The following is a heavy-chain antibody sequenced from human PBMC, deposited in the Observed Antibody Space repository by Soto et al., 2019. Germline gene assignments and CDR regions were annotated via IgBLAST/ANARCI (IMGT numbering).Heavy chain of an antibody. Sequence: QVQLVQSGAEVKKPGASVKVSCKASGYTFTSYDINWVRQATGQGLEWMGWMNPNSGNTGYAQKFQGRVTMTRNTSISTAYMELSSLRSEDTAVYYCARGWYCSSTSCSNFDYWGQGTLVTVSS. J-gene: IGHJ4*02. D-gene: IGHD2-2*01. CDR2: MNPNSGNT. CDR1: GYTFTSYD. V-gene: IGHV1-8*01. CDR3: ARGWYCSSTSCSNFDY.